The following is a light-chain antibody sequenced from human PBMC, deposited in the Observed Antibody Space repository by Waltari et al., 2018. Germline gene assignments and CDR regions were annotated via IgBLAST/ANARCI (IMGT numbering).Light chain of an antibody. V-gene: IGLV2-11*01. J-gene: IGLJ3*02. Sequence: QSALTQPRSVSGSPGPSVTISCTGTSSDVVGYKYVSWYQQHPGKAPKLMIFDVRKRPSGVPDRFSGSKSGSTASLTISGLQAEDEADYYCCSYAGSRWVFGGGTKLTVL. CDR3: CSYAGSRWV. CDR2: DVR. CDR1: SSDVVGYKY.